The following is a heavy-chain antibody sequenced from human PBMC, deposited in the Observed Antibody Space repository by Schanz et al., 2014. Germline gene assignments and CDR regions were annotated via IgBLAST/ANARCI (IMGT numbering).Heavy chain of an antibody. Sequence: VQLVESGGGLVKPGGSLRLSCAASGFTFDDYAMHWVRQAPGKGLEWVSSISSSSNYYYYADSVKGRFTISRDNAKNALYLQMNSLRAEDTAVYHCAKDLPAVAVAPLMTGLYDSWGQGTLVTVSS. CDR3: AKDLPAVAVAPLMTGLYDS. V-gene: IGHV3-21*01. D-gene: IGHD6-19*01. CDR1: GFTFDDYA. CDR2: ISSSSNYY. J-gene: IGHJ4*02.